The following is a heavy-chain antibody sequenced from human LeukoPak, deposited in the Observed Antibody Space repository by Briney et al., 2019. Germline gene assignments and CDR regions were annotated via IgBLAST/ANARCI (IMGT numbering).Heavy chain of an antibody. J-gene: IGHJ4*02. CDR1: GFTFSSYA. CDR3: AKGRSGVSSAAINY. CDR2: ISGSGDST. Sequence: GGSLRLSCAASGFTFSSYAMSWVRQAPGKGLEWVSTISGSGDSTYYADSVKGRSTISRDNSKNTLHLQMNSLRAEDAAVYSCAKGRSGVSSAAINYGGQGTLVTVSS. D-gene: IGHD2-2*01. V-gene: IGHV3-23*01.